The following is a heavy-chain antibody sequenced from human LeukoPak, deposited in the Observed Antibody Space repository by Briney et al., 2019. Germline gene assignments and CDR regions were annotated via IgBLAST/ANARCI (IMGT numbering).Heavy chain of an antibody. CDR1: GFSFSSYA. CDR3: ARGLDSSGCLGY. CDR2: ILYDGSNK. Sequence: GGSLRLSCAASGFSFSSYAMHWVRQAPGKGLEWVALILYDGSNKYYADSVQGRFTISRDNSKNTLYLQMNSLRAEDTAVYYCARGLDSSGCLGYWGQGTLVTVSS. V-gene: IGHV3-30*04. D-gene: IGHD6-19*01. J-gene: IGHJ4*02.